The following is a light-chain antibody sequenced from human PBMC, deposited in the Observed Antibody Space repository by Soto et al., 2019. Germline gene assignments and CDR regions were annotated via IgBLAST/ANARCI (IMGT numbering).Light chain of an antibody. J-gene: IGKJ2*01. CDR2: WAS. CDR1: QSVLYSPNNKNY. Sequence: DIVMTQSPDSLAVSLGERATINCKSSQSVLYSPNNKNYLAWYQQKPGQTPRLLIYWASIRESGVPDRFSGSGSGTDFTLTISSLQAEDVAVYYCQQYYSTPYTFGPGTKLEV. V-gene: IGKV4-1*01. CDR3: QQYYSTPYT.